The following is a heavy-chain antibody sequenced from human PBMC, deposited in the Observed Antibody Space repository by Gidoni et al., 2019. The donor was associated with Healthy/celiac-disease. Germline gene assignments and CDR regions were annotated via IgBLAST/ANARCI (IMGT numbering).Heavy chain of an antibody. CDR3: AKDMCGGDCYTFDY. CDR2: ISWNSGSI. D-gene: IGHD2-21*02. J-gene: IGHJ4*02. V-gene: IGHV3-9*01. CDR1: GFTFDAYA. Sequence: EVQLVESGGGLVQPGRSVRLSCAASGFTFDAYAMHWVRQAPGKGLEWGSGISWNSGSIGYADSVKGRFTISRDNAKNSLYLQMNSLRAEDTALYYCAKDMCGGDCYTFDYWGQGTLVTVSS.